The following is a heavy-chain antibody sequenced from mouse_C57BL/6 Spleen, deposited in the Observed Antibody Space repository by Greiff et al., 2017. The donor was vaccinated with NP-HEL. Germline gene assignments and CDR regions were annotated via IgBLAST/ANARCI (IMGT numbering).Heavy chain of an antibody. CDR1: GYAFSSYW. J-gene: IGHJ3*01. D-gene: IGHD1-1*01. CDR2: IYPGDGDT. CDR3: ARYYYGSSPAWFAY. V-gene: IGHV1-80*01. Sequence: QVHVKQSGAELVKPGASVKISCKASGYAFSSYWMNWVKQRPGKGLEWIGQIYPGDGDTNYNGKFKGKATLTADKSSSTAYMQLSSLTSEDSAVYFCARYYYGSSPAWFAYWGQGTLVTVSA.